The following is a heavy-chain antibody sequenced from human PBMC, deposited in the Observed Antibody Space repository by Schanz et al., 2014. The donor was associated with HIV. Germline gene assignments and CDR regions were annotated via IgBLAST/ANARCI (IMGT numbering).Heavy chain of an antibody. V-gene: IGHV1-18*01. J-gene: IGHJ4*02. Sequence: QLQLAQSGAEVKKPGSSVKLSCKASGGPFSSHALSWVRQAPGQGLEWMGWISAYNGTTNYAQKLQGRVTITRDTSTSTDHMELSSLRSEDTAVYYCARDGSKWNFEYWGQGTLVTVSP. D-gene: IGHD4-4*01. CDR1: GGPFSSHA. CDR3: ARDGSKWNFEY. CDR2: ISAYNGTT.